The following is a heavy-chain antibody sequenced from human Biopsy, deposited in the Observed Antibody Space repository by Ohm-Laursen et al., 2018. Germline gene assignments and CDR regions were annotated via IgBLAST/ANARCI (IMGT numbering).Heavy chain of an antibody. CDR3: ARADPPLFYYGSGSSNWFDP. CDR2: MNPDSGNT. D-gene: IGHD3-10*01. Sequence: ASVKVSCKASGYTFINYGFSWVRQAPGQGLEWMGWMNPDSGNTGYAQNFQGSVTMTRNTSISTAYMELSSLRSEDTAVYFCARADPPLFYYGSGSSNWFDPWGQGTLVTVSS. CDR1: GYTFINYG. J-gene: IGHJ5*02. V-gene: IGHV1-8*02.